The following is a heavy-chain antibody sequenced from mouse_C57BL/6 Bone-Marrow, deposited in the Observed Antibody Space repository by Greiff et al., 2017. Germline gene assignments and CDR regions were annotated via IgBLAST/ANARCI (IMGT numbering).Heavy chain of an antibody. D-gene: IGHD1-1*01. CDR3: ARDYYGSSYVFDY. J-gene: IGHJ2*01. CDR2: IYPRSGNT. CDR1: GYTFTSYG. Sequence: VQLQQSGAELARPGASVKLSCKASGYTFTSYGISWVKQRTGQGLEWIGEIYPRSGNTYYNEKFKGKATLTADKSSSTAYMQLSSLTSEDSAVYYCARDYYGSSYVFDYWGQGTTLTVSS. V-gene: IGHV1-81*01.